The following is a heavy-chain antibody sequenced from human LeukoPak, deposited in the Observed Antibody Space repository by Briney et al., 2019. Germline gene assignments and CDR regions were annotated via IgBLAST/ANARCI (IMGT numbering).Heavy chain of an antibody. J-gene: IGHJ4*02. CDR2: IIPIFGTA. Sequence: SVKVSCKASGGTFSSYAISWVPQAPGQGLEWMGGIIPIFGTANYAQKFQGRVTMTADESTSTAYMDLNYLRSDDTAVYFCARATSANEYSYGFHFDYWGQGTLVTVSS. CDR1: GGTFSSYA. CDR3: ARATSANEYSYGFHFDY. V-gene: IGHV1-69*13. D-gene: IGHD5-18*01.